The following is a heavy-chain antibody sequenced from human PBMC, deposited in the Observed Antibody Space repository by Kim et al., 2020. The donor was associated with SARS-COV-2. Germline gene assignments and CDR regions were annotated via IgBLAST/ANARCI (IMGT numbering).Heavy chain of an antibody. CDR3: ARGNWGFCFTYFYFMDV. CDR2: INWNGVTT. V-gene: IGHV3-20*04. CDR1: GFTFDDYG. J-gene: IGHJ6*03. D-gene: IGHD7-27*01. Sequence: GGSLRLSCVASGFTFDDYGMSWVRQTPGKGLEWVSGINWNGVTTAYADSVKGRFTISRDNAKNSLYLQMNSLRGEDTALYYCARGNWGFCFTYFYFMDVWGKGTTVTVSS.